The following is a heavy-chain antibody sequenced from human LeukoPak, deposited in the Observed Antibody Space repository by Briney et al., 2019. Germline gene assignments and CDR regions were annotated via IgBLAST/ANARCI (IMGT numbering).Heavy chain of an antibody. CDR2: ISGNGGST. CDR3: ARLPAYCSSTSCYYDY. Sequence: GGSLRLSCAASGFTFSSYAMSWVRQAPGKGLEWVSAISGNGGSTYYADSVKGRFTISRDNSKNTLCLQMNSLRAEDTAVYYCARLPAYCSSTSCYYDYWGQGTLVTVSS. V-gene: IGHV3-23*01. CDR1: GFTFSSYA. J-gene: IGHJ4*02. D-gene: IGHD2-2*01.